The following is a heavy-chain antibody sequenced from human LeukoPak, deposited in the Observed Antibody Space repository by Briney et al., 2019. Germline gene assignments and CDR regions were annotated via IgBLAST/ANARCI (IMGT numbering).Heavy chain of an antibody. D-gene: IGHD3-3*01. V-gene: IGHV4-34*01. CDR2: INHSGST. CDR3: ARGSITIFGVVINLFDY. J-gene: IGHJ4*02. CDR1: GGSFSGYY. Sequence: SGTLSLTCAVYGGSFSGYYWSWIRQPPGKGLEWIGEINHSGSTNYNPSLKSRVTISVDTSKNQFSLKLSSVTAADTAVYYCARGSITIFGVVINLFDYWGQGTLVTVSS.